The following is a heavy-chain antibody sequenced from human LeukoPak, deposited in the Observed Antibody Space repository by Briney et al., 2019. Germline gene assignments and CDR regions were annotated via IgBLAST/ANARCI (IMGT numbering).Heavy chain of an antibody. D-gene: IGHD3-9*01. Sequence: PSETLSLTCAVSGYSISSGYYWGWIRQPPGKGLEWIGSIYYSGSTYFNPSLKSRVTISVDTSKNQFSLKLSSVTAADTAVYYCATRLLRYSDSLSPAWGQGTLVTVSS. CDR1: GYSISSGYY. CDR2: IYYSGST. J-gene: IGHJ4*02. V-gene: IGHV4-38-2*01. CDR3: ATRLLRYSDSLSPA.